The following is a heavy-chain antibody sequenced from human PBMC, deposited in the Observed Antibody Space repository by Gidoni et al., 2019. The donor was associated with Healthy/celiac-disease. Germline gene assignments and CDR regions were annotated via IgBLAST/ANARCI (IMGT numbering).Heavy chain of an antibody. V-gene: IGHV3-15*01. CDR3: TTDFVWSGSYYVDYYYYGMDV. CDR2: IKSKTDGGTT. J-gene: IGHJ6*02. CDR1: GFTFSNAW. Sequence: EVQLVESGGGLVKPGGSLRLSCAASGFTFSNAWMSWVRQAPGKGLEWVGRIKSKTDGGTTDYAAPVKGRFTISRDDSKNTLYLQMNSLKTEDTAVYYCTTDFVWSGSYYVDYYYYGMDVWGQGTTVTVSS. D-gene: IGHD3-10*01.